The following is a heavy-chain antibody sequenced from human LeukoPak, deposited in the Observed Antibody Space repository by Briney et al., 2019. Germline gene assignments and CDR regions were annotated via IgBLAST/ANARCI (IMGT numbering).Heavy chain of an antibody. CDR2: INPSGGST. Sequence: ASVKVSCKASGYTFTSYYMHWERQAPGQGLEWMGIINPSGGSTSYAQKFQGRVTMTRDTSTSTVYMELSSLRSEDTAVYYCSFSTVTTFLLDYWGQGTLVTVFS. D-gene: IGHD4-11*01. V-gene: IGHV1-46*01. CDR3: SFSTVTTFLLDY. J-gene: IGHJ4*02. CDR1: GYTFTSYY.